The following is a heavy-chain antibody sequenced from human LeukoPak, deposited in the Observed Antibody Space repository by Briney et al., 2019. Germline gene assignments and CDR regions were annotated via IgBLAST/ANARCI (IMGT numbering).Heavy chain of an antibody. V-gene: IGHV1-2*02. D-gene: IGHD6-13*01. Sequence: ASVKVSCKASGYTFTGYYMQWVRQAPGQVLEWMGWINPNSGGTNYAQKFQGRVTMTRDTSISTAYMELSRLRSDDTAVYYCARADSSSWRCDYWGQGTLVTVSS. J-gene: IGHJ4*02. CDR3: ARADSSSWRCDY. CDR1: GYTFTGYY. CDR2: INPNSGGT.